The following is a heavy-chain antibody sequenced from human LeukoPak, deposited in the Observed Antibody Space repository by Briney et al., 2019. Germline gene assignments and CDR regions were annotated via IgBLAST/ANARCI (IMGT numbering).Heavy chain of an antibody. CDR3: ARGSRWLLAFDI. CDR2: IYYSGST. Sequence: SETLSLTCTVFGGSISSYYWSWIRQPPGKGLEWIGYIYYSGSTNYNPSLKSRVTISVDTSKSQFSLKLSSVTAADTAVYYCARGSRWLLAFDIWGQGTMFTISS. V-gene: IGHV4-59*01. CDR1: GGSISSYY. D-gene: IGHD6-19*01. J-gene: IGHJ3*02.